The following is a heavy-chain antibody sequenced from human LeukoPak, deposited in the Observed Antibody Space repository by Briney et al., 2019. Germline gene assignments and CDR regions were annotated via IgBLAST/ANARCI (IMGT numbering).Heavy chain of an antibody. D-gene: IGHD5-18*01. Sequence: PSETLSLTCTVSGGSISSSSYYWGWIRQPPGRGLEWIGSIYYSGSTYYNPSRKSRVTISVDTSKNQFSLKLSSVTAADTAVYYCAISIQLWTNNWFDPWGQGTLVTVSS. CDR1: GGSISSSSYY. J-gene: IGHJ5*02. CDR3: AISIQLWTNNWFDP. CDR2: IYYSGST. V-gene: IGHV4-39*01.